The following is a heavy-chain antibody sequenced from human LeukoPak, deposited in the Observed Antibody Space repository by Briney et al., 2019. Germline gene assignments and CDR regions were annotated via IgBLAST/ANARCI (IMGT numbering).Heavy chain of an antibody. CDR1: GGSISSYY. D-gene: IGHD3-3*01. CDR3: ARDRSDFWSGYYDY. V-gene: IGHV4-4*07. CDR2: IYTSGST. J-gene: IGHJ4*02. Sequence: SETLSLTCTVSGGSISSYYWSWIRQPAGKGLEWIGRIYTSGSTNYNPSLKSRVTMSVDTSTNQFSLKLSSVTAADTAVYYCARDRSDFWSGYYDYWGQGTLVTVSS.